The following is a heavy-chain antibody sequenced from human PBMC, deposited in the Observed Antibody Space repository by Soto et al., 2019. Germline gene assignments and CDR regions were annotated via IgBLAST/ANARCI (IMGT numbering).Heavy chain of an antibody. CDR1: GYTFTTYY. D-gene: IGHD2-15*01. CDR3: ARAVLVVAATWSAYGMDV. Sequence: ASVKVSCKASGYTFTTYYIHWVRQAPGEGLEWMGLINPSAGSSRYAQKFQGRVTMTRDTSTSTVYMELSSLRSEDTAVYYCARAVLVVAATWSAYGMDVWGQGTTVTVSS. J-gene: IGHJ6*02. CDR2: INPSAGSS. V-gene: IGHV1-46*01.